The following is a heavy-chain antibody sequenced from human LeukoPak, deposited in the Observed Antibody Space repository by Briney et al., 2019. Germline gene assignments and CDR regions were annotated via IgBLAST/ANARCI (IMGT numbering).Heavy chain of an antibody. CDR1: GFTFSSYG. V-gene: IGHV3-30*02. CDR3: AKPTGGNQYDAFDI. J-gene: IGHJ3*02. D-gene: IGHD4-23*01. Sequence: PGGSLRLSCAASGFTFSSYGMHWVRQAPGKGLEWVAFIRYDGSNKYYADSVKGRSTISRDNSKNTLYLQMNSLRAEDTAVYFCAKPTGGNQYDAFDIWGQGTMVTVSS. CDR2: IRYDGSNK.